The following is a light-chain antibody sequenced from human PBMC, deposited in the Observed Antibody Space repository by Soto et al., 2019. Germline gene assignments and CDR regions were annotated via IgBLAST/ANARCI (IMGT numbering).Light chain of an antibody. CDR3: QQYRNLPST. J-gene: IGKJ3*01. V-gene: IGKV1-33*01. CDR1: QDITNN. CDR2: DAS. Sequence: DIQMTQSPSSLSASVGDRVISTCQASQDITNNLNWYQQKPGKAPKLLIYDASNLETGVPSRFSGSGSGTDFTFTISSLQAEDIATYYCQQYRNLPSTFGPGTKVDIK.